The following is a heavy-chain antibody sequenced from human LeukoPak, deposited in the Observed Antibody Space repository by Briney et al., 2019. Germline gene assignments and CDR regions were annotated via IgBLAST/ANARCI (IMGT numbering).Heavy chain of an antibody. J-gene: IGHJ4*02. V-gene: IGHV4-39*01. Sequence: SETLSLTCTVSGGSISSSSYYWGWIRQPPGKGLEWIGSIYSSGTTYYNPSLKSRVTISVDTSKNQFSLDLSSVTAADTAVYYRARRLEGVGHYYWGQGTLVTVSS. D-gene: IGHD1-1*01. CDR1: GGSISSSSYY. CDR3: ARRLEGVGHYY. CDR2: IYSSGTT.